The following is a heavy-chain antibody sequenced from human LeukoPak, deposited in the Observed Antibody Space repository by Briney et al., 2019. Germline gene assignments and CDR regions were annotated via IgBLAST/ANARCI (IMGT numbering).Heavy chain of an antibody. CDR3: ARDPYHRLGPPLDL. D-gene: IGHD1-14*01. CDR1: GYTFTNSD. CDR2: LSTSNGDT. V-gene: IGHV1-18*01. Sequence: GASVKVSCRASGYTFTNSDINWVRQAPGQGLEGMGRLSTSNGDTNYAAKLQGRVTITKDTSTSKVYMELGSLTFDDTAVYFCARDPYHRLGPPLDLWGRGTLVTVSS. J-gene: IGHJ5*02.